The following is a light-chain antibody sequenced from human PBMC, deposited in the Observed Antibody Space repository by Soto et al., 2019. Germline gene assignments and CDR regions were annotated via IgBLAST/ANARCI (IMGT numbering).Light chain of an antibody. CDR1: QSVGSN. Sequence: EIVMTQSAATLSESPGERATLSCRPSQSVGSNLAWYQQKPGQAPRLLIYAASTRATVIPARFSGSGSGTDFTLTISSLQSEDFAVYYCQQYNVWPLTFGGGTKVEIE. CDR2: AAS. CDR3: QQYNVWPLT. V-gene: IGKV3-15*01. J-gene: IGKJ4*01.